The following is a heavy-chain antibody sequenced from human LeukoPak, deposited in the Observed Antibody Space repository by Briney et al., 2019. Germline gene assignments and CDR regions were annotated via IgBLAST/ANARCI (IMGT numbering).Heavy chain of an antibody. Sequence: SETLSLTCTVSGGSISSYYWSWIRQPPGKGLEWIGYIYYSGSTNYNPSLKSRVTISVDTSKNQFSLKLSSVTAADTAVYYCARDRGYSSSSEVWNWFDPWGQGTLVTVSS. V-gene: IGHV4-59*01. CDR1: GGSISSYY. CDR2: IYYSGST. CDR3: ARDRGYSSSSEVWNWFDP. J-gene: IGHJ5*02. D-gene: IGHD6-13*01.